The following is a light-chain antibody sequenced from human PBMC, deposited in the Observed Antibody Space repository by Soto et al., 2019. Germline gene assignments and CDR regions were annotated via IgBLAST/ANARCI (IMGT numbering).Light chain of an antibody. CDR3: QQYNNWPYT. V-gene: IGKV3-15*01. CDR2: GAS. Sequence: EIVMTQSPATLSVSPGERAALSCRASQSVNSNFAWYQQKPGQAPRLLIYGASTRATDIPARFSGSGSGTEFTLTISSLQSEDFAAYYCQQYNNWPYTFGQGTKLEIK. CDR1: QSVNSN. J-gene: IGKJ2*01.